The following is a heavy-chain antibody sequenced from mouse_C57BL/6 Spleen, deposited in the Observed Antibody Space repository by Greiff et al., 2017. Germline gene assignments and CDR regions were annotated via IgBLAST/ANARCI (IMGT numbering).Heavy chain of an antibody. J-gene: IGHJ2*01. CDR3: SRPPDY. CDR2: IRSKSDNYAT. Sequence: LQQSGGGLVQPGGSMKLSCVASGFTFSNYWMNWVRQSPEKGLEWVAHIRSKSDNYATNYAESVKGRFTISRDDSKSSVYLQMNNVSAEDTGIYYCSRPPDYWGQGTTLTVSS. V-gene: IGHV6-3*01. CDR1: GFTFSNYW.